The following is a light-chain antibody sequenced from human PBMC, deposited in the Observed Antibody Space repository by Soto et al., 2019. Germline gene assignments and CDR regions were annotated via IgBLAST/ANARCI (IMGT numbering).Light chain of an antibody. J-gene: IGLJ2*01. CDR1: SSDVGGYNY. CDR2: EVS. V-gene: IGLV2-8*01. CDR3: SSYAGSNNLV. Sequence: QSALTQPPSASGSPGQSVTISCTGTSSDVGGYNYVSWYQQHPGKAPKLMIYEVSKRPSGVPDRFSGSKSGNTASRTVSGLQAEDEADYYCSSYAGSNNLVFGGGTQLTVL.